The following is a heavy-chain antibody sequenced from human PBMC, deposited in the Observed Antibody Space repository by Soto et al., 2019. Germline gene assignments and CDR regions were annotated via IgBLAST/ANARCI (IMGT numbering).Heavy chain of an antibody. CDR3: ARDSGGQQWLVRSVYYYYGMDV. CDR2: ISAYNGNT. Sequence: ASVKVSCKASGYTFTSYGISWVRQAPGQGLEWMGWISAYNGNTNYAQKLQGRVTMTTDTSTSTAYMELRSLRSDDTAVYYCARDSGGQQWLVRSVYYYYGMDVWGQGTTVTVAS. D-gene: IGHD6-19*01. V-gene: IGHV1-18*01. CDR1: GYTFTSYG. J-gene: IGHJ6*02.